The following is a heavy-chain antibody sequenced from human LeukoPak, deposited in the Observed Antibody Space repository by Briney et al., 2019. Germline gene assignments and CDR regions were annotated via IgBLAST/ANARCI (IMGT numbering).Heavy chain of an antibody. CDR3: ARVRGGRSWYYYGMDV. V-gene: IGHV3-7*01. Sequence: GGSLRLSCAASAFTISSYWMSWVRQTPGKGLEWVANIKQDGSEKYYVDSVKGRFSISRDNVKNALYLQMNSLRPEDTAMYYCARVRGGRSWYYYGMDVWGRGTTVTVSS. D-gene: IGHD3-16*01. CDR1: AFTISSYW. CDR2: IKQDGSEK. J-gene: IGHJ6*02.